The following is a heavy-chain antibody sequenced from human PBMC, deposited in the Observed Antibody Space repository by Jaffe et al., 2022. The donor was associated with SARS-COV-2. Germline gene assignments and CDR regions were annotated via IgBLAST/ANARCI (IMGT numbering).Heavy chain of an antibody. D-gene: IGHD2-15*01. Sequence: EVQLVESGGGLVQPGGSLRLSCAASGFTFSSHTMNWVRQAPGKGLEWVSSISSGSTTTFYADSVKGRFTISRDNAKNSLYLQLNSLRDEDTAVYYCARDSCSGGRCSRLADYWGQGTLVTVSS. CDR3: ARDSCSGGRCSRLADY. J-gene: IGHJ4*02. CDR2: ISSGSTTT. CDR1: GFTFSSHT. V-gene: IGHV3-48*02.